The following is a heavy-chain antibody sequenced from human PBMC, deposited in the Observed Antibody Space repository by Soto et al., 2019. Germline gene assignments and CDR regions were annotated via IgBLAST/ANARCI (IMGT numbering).Heavy chain of an antibody. V-gene: IGHV5-51*01. J-gene: IGHJ6*02. D-gene: IGHD3-9*01. CDR3: ARAGYDILTSYYYGMDV. Sequence: GESLKISCKGSGYSFTSYWIGWVRQMPGKGLEWMGIIYPGGSDTRYSPSFQGQVTISADKSISTAYLQWSSLKASDTAMYYCARAGYDILTSYYYGMDVWGQGTTVTVSS. CDR2: IYPGGSDT. CDR1: GYSFTSYW.